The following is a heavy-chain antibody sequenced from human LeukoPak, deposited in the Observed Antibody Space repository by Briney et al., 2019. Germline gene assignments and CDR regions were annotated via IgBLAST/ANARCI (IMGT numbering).Heavy chain of an antibody. Sequence: TFSSYAMTWVRQPPGKGLEWIGSIYYSGSTYYNPSLKSRVTISVDTSKNQFSLKLSSVTAADTAVYYCARPHGTAYVESHWFDPWGQGTLVTVSS. CDR3: ARPHGTAYVESHWFDP. D-gene: IGHD2-21*01. J-gene: IGHJ5*02. V-gene: IGHV4-39*01. CDR2: IYYSGST. CDR1: TFSSYA.